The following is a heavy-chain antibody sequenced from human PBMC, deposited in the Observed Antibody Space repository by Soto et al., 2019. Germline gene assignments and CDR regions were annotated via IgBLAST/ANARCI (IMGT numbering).Heavy chain of an antibody. D-gene: IGHD1-26*01. CDR3: AREWKWEILRDYYYGMDV. V-gene: IGHV1-18*01. CDR2: ISAHNGDT. J-gene: IGHJ6*02. CDR1: GYTFTNYC. Sequence: GASVKVSCKASGYTFTNYCVSCVRQAPGQGLEWMGWISAHNGDTNYAQKLQGRVTMTTDTSTSTAYMELRSLTSDDTAVYYCAREWKWEILRDYYYGMDVWGQGTTVTVSS.